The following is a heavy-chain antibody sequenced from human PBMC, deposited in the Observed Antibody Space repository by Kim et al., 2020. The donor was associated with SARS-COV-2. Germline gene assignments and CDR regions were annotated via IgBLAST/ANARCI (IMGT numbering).Heavy chain of an antibody. CDR2: IYYSGST. D-gene: IGHD5-12*01. CDR1: GGSISSSSYY. Sequence: SETLSLTCTVSGGSISSSSYYWGWIRQPPGKGLEWIGSIYYSGSTYYNPSLKSRVTISVDTSKNQFSLKLSSVTAADTAVYYCARLLVATIFRYYYYGMDVWGQGTTVTVSS. V-gene: IGHV4-39*01. CDR3: ARLLVATIFRYYYYGMDV. J-gene: IGHJ6*02.